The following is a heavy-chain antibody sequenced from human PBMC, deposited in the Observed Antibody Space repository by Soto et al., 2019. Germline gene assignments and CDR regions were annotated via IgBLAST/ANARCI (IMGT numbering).Heavy chain of an antibody. CDR3: ARDNSSSWPD. D-gene: IGHD6-13*01. CDR1: GGSTSSGGFY. V-gene: IGHV4-31*03. Sequence: SETLSLTCTVSGGSTSSGGFYWSWIRQHPGKDLEWIGYIYYSGTTHYNPSLKSRVTISVDKSKNQFSLKLSSVTAADTAVYYCARDNSSSWPDWGQGTLVTVSS. J-gene: IGHJ4*02. CDR2: IYYSGTT.